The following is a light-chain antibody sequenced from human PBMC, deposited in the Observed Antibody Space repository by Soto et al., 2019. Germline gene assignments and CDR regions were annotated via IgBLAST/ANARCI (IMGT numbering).Light chain of an antibody. Sequence: QSALTQPASVSGSPGQSITISCTGTSSDVGDYNYVSWYQLHPGKAPKLMIYEVTNRPSGVSDRFSVSKSGTSASLAISGLQSDDEADYYCAAWDDNLSGVFGGGTKVTVL. CDR1: SSDVGDYNY. CDR2: EVT. J-gene: IGLJ3*02. V-gene: IGLV2-14*01. CDR3: AAWDDNLSGV.